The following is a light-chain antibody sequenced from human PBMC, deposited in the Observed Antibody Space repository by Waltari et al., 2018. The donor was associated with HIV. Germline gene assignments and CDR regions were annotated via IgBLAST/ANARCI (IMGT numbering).Light chain of an antibody. V-gene: IGLV2-14*03. CDR2: DVN. CDR1: RSDIGTYNH. J-gene: IGLJ3*02. CDR3: SSYITTGTIL. Sequence: QSALTQPASVSGSLGQSITISCIGSRSDIGTYNHVSWYQQYPDKAPLLLIRDVNTRHSGIPFRFSASKSGKTATLTISGLQAEDEADYYCSSYITTGTILFGGGTKVTVL.